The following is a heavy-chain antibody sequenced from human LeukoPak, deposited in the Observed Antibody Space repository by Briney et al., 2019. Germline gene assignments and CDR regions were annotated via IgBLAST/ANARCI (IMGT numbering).Heavy chain of an antibody. J-gene: IGHJ4*02. D-gene: IGHD3-22*01. V-gene: IGHV4-39*01. CDR1: GGSISSSSDY. Sequence: SETLSLTCTVSGGSISSSSDYWDWIRQPPGKGLEYIGSIYYSGTTYYNPSLKSRVSMSVDMSKNQFSLKLSSVTAADTAVCYCARHYYDSSGYRRDYYFDYWGQGTLVTVSS. CDR3: ARHYYDSSGYRRDYYFDY. CDR2: IYYSGTT.